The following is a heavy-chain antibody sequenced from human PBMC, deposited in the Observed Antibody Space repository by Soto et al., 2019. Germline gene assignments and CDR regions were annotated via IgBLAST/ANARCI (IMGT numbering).Heavy chain of an antibody. V-gene: IGHV4-31*03. D-gene: IGHD2-15*01. CDR1: GGSISSGGYY. CDR2: IYYSGST. Sequence: QVQLQESGPGLVKPSQTLSLTCTVSGGSISSGGYYWSWIRQHPGKGLEWIGYIYYSGSTYYNPSLKSRVTISVDTSKNQFSLKLSSVTAADTAVYYCARLRTGNCSGGSCYSWAFDYWGKGTLVTVSS. J-gene: IGHJ4*02. CDR3: ARLRTGNCSGGSCYSWAFDY.